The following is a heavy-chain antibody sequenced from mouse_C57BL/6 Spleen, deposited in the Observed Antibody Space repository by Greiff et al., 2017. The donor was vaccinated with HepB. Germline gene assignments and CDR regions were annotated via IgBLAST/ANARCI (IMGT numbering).Heavy chain of an antibody. D-gene: IGHD1-1*01. Sequence: EVQLQQSGAELVRPGASVKLSCTASGFNIKDDYMHWVKQRPEQGLEWIGWIDPENGDTEYASKFQGKATITADTSSNTAYLQLSSLTSKDTAVYYCTAYYGSSQYYFDYWGQGTTLTVSS. CDR3: TAYYGSSQYYFDY. J-gene: IGHJ2*01. CDR1: GFNIKDDY. CDR2: IDPENGDT. V-gene: IGHV14-4*01.